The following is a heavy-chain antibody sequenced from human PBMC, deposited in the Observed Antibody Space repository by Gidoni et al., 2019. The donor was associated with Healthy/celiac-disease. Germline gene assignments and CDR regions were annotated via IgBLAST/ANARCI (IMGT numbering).Heavy chain of an antibody. V-gene: IGHV1-18*04. J-gene: IGHJ4*02. CDR3: ARDQALWGRVAGPFDY. Sequence: QVQLVQSGAEVKKPGASVKVSCKASGYTFTSYGISWVRQAPGQGLEWMGWISAYNDNTNYAQKLQGRVNMTTDTSTSTAYMELRSLRSDDTAVYYCARDQALWGRVAGPFDYWGQGTLVTVSS. D-gene: IGHD6-19*01. CDR1: GYTFTSYG. CDR2: ISAYNDNT.